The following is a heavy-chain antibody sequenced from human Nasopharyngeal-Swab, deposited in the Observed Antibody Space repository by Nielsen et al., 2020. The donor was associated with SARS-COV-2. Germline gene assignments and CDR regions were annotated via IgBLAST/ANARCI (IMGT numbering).Heavy chain of an antibody. CDR2: IYYSGST. V-gene: IGHV4-39*07. J-gene: IGHJ4*02. CDR1: GGSISSSSYY. D-gene: IGHD6-6*01. Sequence: SETLSLTCTVSGGSISSSSYYWGWIRQPPGKGLEWIGSIYYSGSTYYNPSLKSRVTISVDTSKNQFSLKLSSVTAADTAVYYCARDSGQLDRGFDYWGQGTLVTVSS. CDR3: ARDSGQLDRGFDY.